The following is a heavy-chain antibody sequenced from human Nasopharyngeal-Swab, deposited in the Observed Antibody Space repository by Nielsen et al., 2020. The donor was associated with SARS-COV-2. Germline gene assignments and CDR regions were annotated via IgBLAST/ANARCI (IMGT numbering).Heavy chain of an antibody. CDR1: GFTFSSYA. Sequence: GGSLRLSCAASGFTFSSYAMSWVRQAPGKGLERVSAISGSGGSTYYADSEKGRFTISRDNSKNTLYLQMNSLRAEDTAVYYCAKMARFSSGSDWFDPWGQGTLVTVSS. CDR2: ISGSGGST. CDR3: AKMARFSSGSDWFDP. D-gene: IGHD6-19*01. V-gene: IGHV3-23*01. J-gene: IGHJ5*02.